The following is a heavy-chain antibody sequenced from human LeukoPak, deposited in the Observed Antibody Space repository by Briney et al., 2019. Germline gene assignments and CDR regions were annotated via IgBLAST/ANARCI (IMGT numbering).Heavy chain of an antibody. CDR1: GYSISSSYY. V-gene: IGHV4-61*01. CDR3: ARGTAAAGFQH. D-gene: IGHD6-13*01. CDR2: IFYSGST. J-gene: IGHJ1*01. Sequence: SETLSLTCTVSGYSISSSYYWSWIRQPPGKGLEWIGYIFYSGSTNYNPSLKSRVTISVDTSKNQFSLKLSSVTAADTAVYYCARGTAAAGFQHWGQGTLVTVSS.